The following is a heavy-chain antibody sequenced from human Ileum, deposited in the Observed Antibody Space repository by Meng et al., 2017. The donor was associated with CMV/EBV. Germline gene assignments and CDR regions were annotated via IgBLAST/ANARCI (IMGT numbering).Heavy chain of an antibody. CDR1: GATLSGYY. D-gene: IGHD6-6*01. J-gene: IGHJ4*02. V-gene: IGHV4-34*08. Sequence: VPLQQVDARLLQSSATPLICSASYGATLSGYYCSWRSQTPDKGLEWFAEINYTGDTWFYTALKSRSVMSIVTSSKQLFLKLTSVTAADAAVYYCAGGWVHSASSLHFDYWGQGTLVTVSS. CDR2: INYTGDT. CDR3: AGGWVHSASSLHFDY.